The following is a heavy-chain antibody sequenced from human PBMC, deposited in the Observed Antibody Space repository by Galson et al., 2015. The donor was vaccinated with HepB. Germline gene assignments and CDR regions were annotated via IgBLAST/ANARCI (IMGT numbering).Heavy chain of an antibody. CDR3: AKDHAERWLQLILGY. D-gene: IGHD5-24*01. Sequence: SLRLSCAASGFTFSSYGMHWVRQAPGKGLEWVAVISYDGSNKYYADSVKGRFTISRDNSKNTLYLQMNSLRAEDTAVYYCAKDHAERWLQLILGYWGQGTLVAVSS. J-gene: IGHJ4*02. CDR2: ISYDGSNK. V-gene: IGHV3-30*18. CDR1: GFTFSSYG.